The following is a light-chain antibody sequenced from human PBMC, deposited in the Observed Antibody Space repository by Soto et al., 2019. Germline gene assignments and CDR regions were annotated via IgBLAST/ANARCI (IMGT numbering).Light chain of an antibody. CDR2: SAY. V-gene: IGKV1-9*01. J-gene: IGKJ5*01. CDR1: RGISSY. Sequence: IQLTQSPSSLSASVGDRVTITCQASRGISSYLAWYQQKPGKAHKLLVYSAYTLQSGVQSRFSGSGSGPDFTLTIRSLQPEDSATYFCKQLNSYPQTFGQGTRLEIK. CDR3: KQLNSYPQT.